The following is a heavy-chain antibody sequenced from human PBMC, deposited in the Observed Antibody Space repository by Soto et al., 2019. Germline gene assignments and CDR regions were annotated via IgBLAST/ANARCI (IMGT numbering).Heavy chain of an antibody. D-gene: IGHD2-15*01. CDR1: GYSFTTYG. Sequence: ASVKVSCKASGYSFTTYGISWVRQAPGQGLEWMGWINPNSGGTNYAQKFQGWVTMTRDTSISTAYMELSRLRSDDTAVYYCARDQIYCSGGSCYSGFGMDVWGQGTTVTVSS. CDR2: INPNSGGT. V-gene: IGHV1-2*04. CDR3: ARDQIYCSGGSCYSGFGMDV. J-gene: IGHJ6*02.